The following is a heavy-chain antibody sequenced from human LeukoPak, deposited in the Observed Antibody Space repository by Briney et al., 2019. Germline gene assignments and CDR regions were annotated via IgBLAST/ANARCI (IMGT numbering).Heavy chain of an antibody. J-gene: IGHJ4*02. CDR3: ARTALDLYYYDSSGSAGFDY. CDR2: INPNSGGT. Sequence: ASVTVSCKASGGTFSSYAISWVRQAPGQGLEWMGRINPNSGGTNYAQKFQGRVTMTRDTSISTAYMELSRLRFDDTAVYYCARTALDLYYYDSSGSAGFDYWGQGTLVTVSS. V-gene: IGHV1-2*06. D-gene: IGHD3-22*01. CDR1: GGTFSSYA.